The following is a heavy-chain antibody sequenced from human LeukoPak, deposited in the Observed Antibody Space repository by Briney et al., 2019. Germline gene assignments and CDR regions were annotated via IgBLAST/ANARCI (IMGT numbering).Heavy chain of an antibody. CDR3: ARDAIYYDILTVNWFDP. J-gene: IGHJ5*02. CDR2: ISSSGFNI. Sequence: GGSLRLSCAVSGFTFSSYEMNWVRQAPGKGLEWVSYISSSGFNIYYADSVKGRFTISRDNAKNSVYLQMNSLRAEDTAVYYCARDAIYYDILTVNWFDPWGQGTLVTVSS. CDR1: GFTFSSYE. D-gene: IGHD3-9*01. V-gene: IGHV3-48*03.